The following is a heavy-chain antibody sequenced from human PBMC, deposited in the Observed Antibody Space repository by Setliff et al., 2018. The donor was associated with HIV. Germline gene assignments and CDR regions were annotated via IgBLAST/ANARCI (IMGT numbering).Heavy chain of an antibody. CDR2: IRSKADKYAT. CDR3: ARGTQWELVSFAFDI. V-gene: IGHV3-73*01. D-gene: IGHD1-26*01. CDR1: GFTFSGAE. Sequence: PGESLKISCAASGFTFSGAEIHWVRQAAGKGLEWVGRIRSKADKYATDYGASAKGRFSISRDNAKNSVYLQMNSLRAEDTAVYYCARGTQWELVSFAFDIWGQGTMVTVSS. J-gene: IGHJ3*02.